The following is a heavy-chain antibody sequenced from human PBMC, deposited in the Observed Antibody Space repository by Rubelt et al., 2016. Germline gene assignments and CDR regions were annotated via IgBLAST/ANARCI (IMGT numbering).Heavy chain of an antibody. J-gene: IGHJ3*02. D-gene: IGHD3-10*02. Sequence: DVQLLESGGGLVQPGGSLRLSCAASGFSVSGNWMSWVRQAPGRGLEWVSAISGSGGSTYYADSVKGRFTISRDNSKNTLYLQMNSLRAEDTAVYYCAKDLGMLTDAFDIWGQGTMVTVSS. V-gene: IGHV3-23*01. CDR2: ISGSGGST. CDR3: AKDLGMLTDAFDI. CDR1: GFSVSGNW.